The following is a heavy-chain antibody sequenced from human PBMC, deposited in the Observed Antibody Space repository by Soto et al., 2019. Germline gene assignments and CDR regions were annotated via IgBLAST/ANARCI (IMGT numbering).Heavy chain of an antibody. V-gene: IGHV3-30*04. D-gene: IGHD3-10*01. CDR1: GFTFRSYA. J-gene: IGHJ4*02. Sequence: GGSLRLSCGVSGFTFRSYAMYWVRQAPGKGLEWVAVITHDGSQKYYADYVKGRFTISRDNSKNTLYLQMSSLRAEDTAAYYCAKDEFIWFGNPRAITLDYWGQRTVVTGSS. CDR3: AKDEFIWFGNPRAITLDY. CDR2: ITHDGSQK.